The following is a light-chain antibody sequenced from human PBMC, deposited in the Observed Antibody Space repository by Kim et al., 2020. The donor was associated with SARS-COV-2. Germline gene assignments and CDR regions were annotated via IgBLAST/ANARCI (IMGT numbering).Light chain of an antibody. J-gene: IGKJ4*01. CDR3: QQRNSLPPAVT. Sequence: PGERATLSCGASQNIDTYLAWYQQRPGQAPRLLVYDASNRATGVPDRFSGSGSGTDFTLTISSLEPEDFSIYYCQQRNSLPPAVTFGGGTKVDIK. CDR2: DAS. CDR1: QNIDTY. V-gene: IGKV3-11*01.